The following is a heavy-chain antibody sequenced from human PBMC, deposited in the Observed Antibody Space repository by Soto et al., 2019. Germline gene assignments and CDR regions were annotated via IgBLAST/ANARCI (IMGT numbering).Heavy chain of an antibody. D-gene: IGHD2-2*01. V-gene: IGHV3-23*01. CDR1: RITFSSYA. CDR2: ISGSGDNT. J-gene: IGHJ4*02. Sequence: TGGSLRLSCAAARITFSSYAMSWVLQAPGSRLNWVSAISGSGDNTYYTDSVKGRFTISRDNSKNTVYLQMNSLRAEDTAVYYCGKEGSTRCCYVDYWGQGT. CDR3: GKEGSTRCCYVDY.